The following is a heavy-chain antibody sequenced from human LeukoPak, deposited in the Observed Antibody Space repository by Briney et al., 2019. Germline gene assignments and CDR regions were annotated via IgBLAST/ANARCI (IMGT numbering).Heavy chain of an antibody. CDR2: ISGSGGST. D-gene: IGHD2-2*01. J-gene: IGHJ5*02. CDR3: AKAGCSSTSCYANWFDP. CDR1: GFTFSSYS. Sequence: GGSLRLSCAASGFTFSSYSMNWVRQAPGKGLEWVSAISGSGGSTYYADSVKGRFTISRDNSKNTLYLQMNSLRAEDTAVYYCAKAGCSSTSCYANWFDPWGQGTLVTVSS. V-gene: IGHV3-23*01.